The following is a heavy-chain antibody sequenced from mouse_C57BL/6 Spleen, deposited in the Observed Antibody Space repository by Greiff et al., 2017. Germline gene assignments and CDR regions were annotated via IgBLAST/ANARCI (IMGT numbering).Heavy chain of an antibody. CDR1: GYSFTGYY. CDR3: ARWNYYGSSWFAY. D-gene: IGHD1-1*01. Sequence: VQLKQSGPELVKPGASVKISCKASGYSFTGYYMNWVKQSPEKSLEWIGEINPSTGGTTYNQKFKAKATLTVDKSSSTAYMQLKSLTSEDSAVYYCARWNYYGSSWFAYWGQGTLVTVSA. V-gene: IGHV1-42*01. CDR2: INPSTGGT. J-gene: IGHJ3*01.